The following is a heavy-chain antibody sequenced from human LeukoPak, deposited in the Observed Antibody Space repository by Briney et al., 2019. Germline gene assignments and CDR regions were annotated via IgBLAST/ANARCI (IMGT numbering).Heavy chain of an antibody. CDR2: FQYSGST. Sequence: SETLSLTCTVSGVSISSYYWSWIRQPPGKGLEWIGYFQYSGSTNYNPSLKSRVTISVDTSKNQFSLKLSSVTTPDTAMYYCARTVRGDYVDYWGQGTLVTVSS. V-gene: IGHV4-59*01. CDR1: GVSISSYY. D-gene: IGHD4-17*01. J-gene: IGHJ4*02. CDR3: ARTVRGDYVDY.